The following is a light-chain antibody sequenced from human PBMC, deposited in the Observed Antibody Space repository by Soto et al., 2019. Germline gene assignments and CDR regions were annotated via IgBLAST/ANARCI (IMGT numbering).Light chain of an antibody. CDR1: SSDVGGYNH. CDR2: GAS. J-gene: IGLJ2*01. Sequence: QSALTQPASVSGSPGQSITISCTGTSSDVGGYNHVSWYQHPPGRAPKLILFGASDRPSGVSHRFSGSKSGNTASLTISGLQAEDEADYYCCSYTSLSSVVFGGGTKLTVL. V-gene: IGLV2-14*01. CDR3: CSYTSLSSVV.